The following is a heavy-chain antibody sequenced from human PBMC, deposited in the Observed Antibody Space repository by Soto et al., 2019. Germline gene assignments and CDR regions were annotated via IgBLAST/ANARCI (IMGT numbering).Heavy chain of an antibody. CDR2: IIPIFGTA. V-gene: IGHV1-69*13. CDR3: ARGRLYYPALGY. D-gene: IGHD3-10*01. Sequence: GASVKVSCKASGGTFSSYAISWVRQAPGQGLEWMGGIIPIFGTANYAQKFQGRVTITADESTSTAYMELSSLTSEDTAVYYCARGRLYYPALGYWGQGTLVTVSS. CDR1: GGTFSSYA. J-gene: IGHJ4*02.